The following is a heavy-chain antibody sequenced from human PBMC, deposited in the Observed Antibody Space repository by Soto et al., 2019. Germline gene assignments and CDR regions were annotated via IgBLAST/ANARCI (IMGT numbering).Heavy chain of an antibody. V-gene: IGHV1-18*01. D-gene: IGHD3-22*01. J-gene: IGHJ4*02. CDR3: ARGPTDYYDKSGDYCLDY. CDR1: GYSFITYG. CDR2: ISTYNGNT. Sequence: QVQLVQSGAEVKKPGASVMVSCKGSGYSFITYGMSWVRQAPGQGLEWVGWISTYNGNTKYVESLQGRVTMTTDTTTSTAYMELRSLRSDDTAVYYSARGPTDYYDKSGDYCLDYWGQGTLVTVSP.